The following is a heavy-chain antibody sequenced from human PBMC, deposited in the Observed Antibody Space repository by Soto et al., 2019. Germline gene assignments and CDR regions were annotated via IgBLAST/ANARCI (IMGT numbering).Heavy chain of an antibody. D-gene: IGHD2-15*01. CDR1: GGSISSDN. CDR2: IYYSGST. CDR3: ARVGGSGGTCSPVAYYYDIDV. Sequence: QVQLQESGPGLVKPSETLSLTCTVSGGSISSDNWSWIRQPPGKGLEWIGYIYYSGSTTYNPTLKSRFTISVDTSKNQFSLKLSSVTAADTAVYYCARVGGSGGTCSPVAYYYDIDVWGKGTTVTVSS. J-gene: IGHJ6*03. V-gene: IGHV4-59*01.